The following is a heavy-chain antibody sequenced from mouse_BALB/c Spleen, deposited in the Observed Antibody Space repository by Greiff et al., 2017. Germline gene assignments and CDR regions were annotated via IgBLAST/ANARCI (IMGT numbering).Heavy chain of an antibody. CDR1: GFSLTSYG. J-gene: IGHJ4*01. V-gene: IGHV2-2*02. CDR3: ARMEGYRYDVGAYYSMDY. CDR2: IWSGGST. Sequence: QVQLQQSGPGLVQPSQSLSITCTVSGFSLTSYGVHWVRQSPGKGLEWLGVIWSGGSTDYNAAFISRLSISKDNSKSQVFFKMNSLQANDTAIYYCARMEGYRYDVGAYYSMDYWGQGTSVTVSS. D-gene: IGHD2-14*01.